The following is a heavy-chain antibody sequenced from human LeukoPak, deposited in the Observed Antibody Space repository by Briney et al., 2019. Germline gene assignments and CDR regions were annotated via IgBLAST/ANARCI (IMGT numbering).Heavy chain of an antibody. D-gene: IGHD3-3*01. Sequence: SETLSLTCTVSGGSISSYYWSWIRQPPGKGLEWIGYIYYSGSTNYNPSLKSRVTISVDTSKNQFSLKLSSVTAADTAVYYCARAINYDFWSGYYRYYYYYMDVWGKGTTVTVSS. CDR1: GGSISSYY. V-gene: IGHV4-59*08. CDR3: ARAINYDFWSGYYRYYYYYMDV. J-gene: IGHJ6*03. CDR2: IYYSGST.